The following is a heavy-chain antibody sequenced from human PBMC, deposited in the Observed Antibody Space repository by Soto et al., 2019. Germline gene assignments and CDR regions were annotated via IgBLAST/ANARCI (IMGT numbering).Heavy chain of an antibody. J-gene: IGHJ4*02. CDR2: FYNGGTT. D-gene: IGHD3-10*01. CDR1: GDSISTYY. Sequence: TSETLSLTCAVSGDSISTYYWIWIRPPPGKGLEWIGVFYNGGTTNYSPSLKSRVTISVDTSKNQFSLKLNSVTAADTAVYYCARDGSERPATYWGQGILVTVS. CDR3: ARDGSERPATY. V-gene: IGHV4-59*01.